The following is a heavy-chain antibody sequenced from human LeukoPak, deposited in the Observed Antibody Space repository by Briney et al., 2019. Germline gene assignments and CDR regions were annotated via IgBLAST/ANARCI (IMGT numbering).Heavy chain of an antibody. Sequence: GGSLRLSCAASGFTFSDYYMSWIRQAPGKGLEWVSYISSIGSTIYYADSVKGRFTISRDNAKNSLYLQMNSLRAEDTAVYYCAREPPPDYSSSWYPYYFDYWGQGTLVTVSS. CDR3: AREPPPDYSSSWYPYYFDY. CDR1: GFTFSDYY. J-gene: IGHJ4*02. V-gene: IGHV3-11*04. D-gene: IGHD6-13*01. CDR2: ISSIGSTI.